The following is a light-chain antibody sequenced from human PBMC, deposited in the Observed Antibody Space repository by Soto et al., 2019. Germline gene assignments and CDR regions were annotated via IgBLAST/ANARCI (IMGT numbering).Light chain of an antibody. Sequence: QSALTQPRSVSGSPGQSVNISCTGTSSDVGGYNYVSWYQQHPGKAPKLMIYDVSKRPSGVPDRFSGSKSGNTASLTISGLQAEDEADYYCCSYAGSYTFSYVFGTGTKV. J-gene: IGLJ1*01. V-gene: IGLV2-11*01. CDR3: CSYAGSYTFSYV. CDR2: DVS. CDR1: SSDVGGYNY.